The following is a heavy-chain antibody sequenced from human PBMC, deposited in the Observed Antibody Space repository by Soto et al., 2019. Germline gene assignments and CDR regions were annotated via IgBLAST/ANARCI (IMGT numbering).Heavy chain of an antibody. CDR3: AKDLTWNQADY. V-gene: IGHV3-74*01. Sequence: PGVSLRHSCEPSAFIYSNYGMHWVRQTPGTGLVWVSRISNDGSITNYADSVKGRFTISRDNAKNTLYLQMNSLRAEDTAVYYCAKDLTWNQADYWGQGA. CDR1: AFIYSNYG. CDR2: ISNDGSIT. D-gene: IGHD1-1*01. J-gene: IGHJ4*02.